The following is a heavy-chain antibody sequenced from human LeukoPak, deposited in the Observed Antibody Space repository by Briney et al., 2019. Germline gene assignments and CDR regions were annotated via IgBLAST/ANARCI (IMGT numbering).Heavy chain of an antibody. V-gene: IGHV3-53*01. CDR3: AGPGNYYDSSGYPFDY. CDR2: IYSGGGT. D-gene: IGHD3-22*01. Sequence: PGGSLRLSCAASGFTASSNYMNWVRQAPGKGLEWVSDIYSGGGTYYADSVKGRFTISRDNSKNTLYLQMNSLRAEDTAVYYCAGPGNYYDSSGYPFDYWGQGTLVTVSS. CDR1: GFTASSNY. J-gene: IGHJ4*02.